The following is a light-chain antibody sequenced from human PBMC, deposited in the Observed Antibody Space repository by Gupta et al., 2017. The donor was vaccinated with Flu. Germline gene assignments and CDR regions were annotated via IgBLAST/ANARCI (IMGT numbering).Light chain of an antibody. J-gene: IGKJ4*01. V-gene: IGKV1-5*03. CDR1: QSISSW. Sequence: DIQMTQSPSTLSASVGDRLTITCRASQSISSWLAWYQQEPGKAPKLLIYKASSLESGIPSRFSGSGSETECTRTSSSLQTDDFATDECQQDDRESLTCGGGTRVEIK. CDR3: QQDDRESLT. CDR2: KAS.